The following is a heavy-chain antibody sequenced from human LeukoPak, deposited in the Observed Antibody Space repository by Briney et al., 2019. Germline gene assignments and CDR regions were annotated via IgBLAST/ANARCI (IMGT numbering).Heavy chain of an antibody. CDR1: GFTFSSYS. D-gene: IGHD2-2*01. CDR2: ISSSSSYI. Sequence: PGGSLRLSCAASGFTFSSYSMNWVRQAPGKGLEWVSSISSSSSYIYYADSLKGRFTISRDNAKNSLYLQMNSLRAEDTAVYYCAREDDCSSTSCWFDPWGQGTLVTVSS. CDR3: AREDDCSSTSCWFDP. J-gene: IGHJ5*02. V-gene: IGHV3-21*01.